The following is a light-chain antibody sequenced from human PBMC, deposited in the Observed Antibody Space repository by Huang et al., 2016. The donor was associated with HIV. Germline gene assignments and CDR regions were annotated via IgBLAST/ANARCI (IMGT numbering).Light chain of an antibody. CDR2: GAS. V-gene: IGKV4-1*01. CDR3: QQYYTIPLT. J-gene: IGKJ5*01. Sequence: DIVMTQSPDSLPVSLGETVTINCKSSQSVLSTSKNKNFLAWYQQKSAKPPKRLIYGASTRESGVPDRFSGSGSGTDFTLTISSLQAEDVAVYYCQQYYTIPLTFGQGTRLEI. CDR1: QSVLSTSKNKNF.